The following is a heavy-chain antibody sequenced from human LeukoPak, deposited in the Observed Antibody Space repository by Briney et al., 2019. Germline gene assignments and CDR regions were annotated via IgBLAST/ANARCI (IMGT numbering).Heavy chain of an antibody. J-gene: IGHJ6*03. D-gene: IGHD5-18*01. CDR3: ARGPAARGYSYGTNYYYYYMDV. CDR1: GYTFTGYY. CDR2: INPNSSGT. V-gene: IGHV1-2*02. Sequence: ASVKVSCKASGYTFTGYYMHWVRQAPGQGLEWMGWINPNSSGTNYAQKFQGRVTMTRDTSISTAYMELSRLRSDDTAVYYCARGPAARGYSYGTNYYYYYMDVWGKGTTVTISS.